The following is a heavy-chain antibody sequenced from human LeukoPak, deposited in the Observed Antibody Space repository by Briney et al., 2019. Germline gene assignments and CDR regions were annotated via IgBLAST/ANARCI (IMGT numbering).Heavy chain of an antibody. CDR3: ARGNPYYDFWSGYYQYYFDY. J-gene: IGHJ4*02. D-gene: IGHD3-3*01. CDR2: MNPNSGNT. V-gene: IGHV1-8*01. CDR1: GYTFTSYD. Sequence: ASVKVSCKASGYTFTSYDINWVRQATGQGLEWMGWMNPNSGNTGYAQKFQGRVTMTRNTSISTAYMELSGLRSEDTAVYYCARGNPYYDFWSGYYQYYFDYWGQGTLVTVSS.